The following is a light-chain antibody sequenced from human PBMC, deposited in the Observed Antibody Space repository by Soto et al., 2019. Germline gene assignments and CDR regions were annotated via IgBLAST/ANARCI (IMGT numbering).Light chain of an antibody. CDR2: GAS. V-gene: IGKV3-20*01. CDR3: QQYGSSPMYT. Sequence: EIVLTQYPGTLSLSPGERATLFCRASQSVSSSYLAWYQQKPGQAPRLLIYGASSRAAGIPDRFSGSGSGTDFTLTISRLEPEDFAVYYCQQYGSSPMYTFGQGTKLEIK. CDR1: QSVSSSY. J-gene: IGKJ2*01.